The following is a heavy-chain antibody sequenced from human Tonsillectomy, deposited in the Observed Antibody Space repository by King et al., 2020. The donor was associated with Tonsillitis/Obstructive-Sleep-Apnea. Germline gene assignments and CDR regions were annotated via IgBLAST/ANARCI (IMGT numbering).Heavy chain of an antibody. V-gene: IGHV4-4*02. J-gene: IGHJ4*02. D-gene: IGHD6-13*01. Sequence: VQLQESGPGLVKPSGTLSLTCAVSCDSINNDHWWSWVRQPPGKGLEGVGEIYHTGSTNYNPSLKIRVTISVDKSKNQFSLKLSSVTAADTAVYYCASARWDYWGQGTLVTVSS. CDR2: IYHTGST. CDR1: CDSINNDHW. CDR3: ASARWDY.